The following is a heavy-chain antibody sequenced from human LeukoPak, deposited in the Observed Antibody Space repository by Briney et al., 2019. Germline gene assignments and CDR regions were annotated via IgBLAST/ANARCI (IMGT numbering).Heavy chain of an antibody. CDR1: GFTFSDYT. J-gene: IGHJ4*02. CDR2: ISNSSSFI. D-gene: IGHD2-8*01. CDR3: ARLYGDYYFDY. Sequence: GGSLRLSCAASGFTFSDYTMNWVRQAPGKGLEWISYISNSSSFIFYADSVKGRFTISRDNAKNSLYLQLNSLRAEDTAVYYCARLYGDYYFDYWGQGTLVTVSS. V-gene: IGHV3-21*05.